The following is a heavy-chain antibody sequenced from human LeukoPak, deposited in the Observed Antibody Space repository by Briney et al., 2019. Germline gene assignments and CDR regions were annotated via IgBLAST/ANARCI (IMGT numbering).Heavy chain of an antibody. J-gene: IGHJ2*01. V-gene: IGHV3-64*01. CDR3: ARGRQGAKARYFDL. CDR2: ISSDGGST. Sequence: GGSLRLSCAASGIIFSNYAMHWVRQGPGKGLECISTISSDGGSTYYANSVKGRFTISRDNSKNTLYLQMGSLRAEDMAVYYCARGRQGAKARYFDLWGRGARVTVSS. CDR1: GIIFSNYA. D-gene: IGHD1-26*01.